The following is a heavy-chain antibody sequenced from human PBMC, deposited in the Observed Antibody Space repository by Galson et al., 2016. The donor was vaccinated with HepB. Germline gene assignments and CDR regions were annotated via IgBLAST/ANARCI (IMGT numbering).Heavy chain of an antibody. Sequence: ETLSLTCTVSGASINRGGDYWSWIRQQPGKGLEWVASVYHTGSTNYNPAPKTRVTVSVDTSTNQFSLILRSLTAADAGVYYCARWNDYHDFAMDVWGKGTTVIVSS. D-gene: IGHD1-1*01. J-gene: IGHJ6*04. CDR3: ARWNDYHDFAMDV. CDR2: VYHTGST. CDR1: GASINRGGDY. V-gene: IGHV4-61*08.